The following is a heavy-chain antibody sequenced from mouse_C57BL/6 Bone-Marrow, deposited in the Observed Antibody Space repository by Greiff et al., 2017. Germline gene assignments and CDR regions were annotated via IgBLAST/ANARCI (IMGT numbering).Heavy chain of an antibody. D-gene: IGHD1-1*01. V-gene: IGHV5-6*01. CDR3: ARATVVAGAMDY. CDR1: GFTFSSYG. CDR2: ISSGGSYT. Sequence: EVMLVESGGDLVKPGGSLKLSCAASGFTFSSYGMSWVRQTPDKRLEWVATISSGGSYTYYPDSVKGRFTITRDNAKNTLYLQRSSLKSEDTALYYCARATVVAGAMDYWGQGTSVTV. J-gene: IGHJ4*01.